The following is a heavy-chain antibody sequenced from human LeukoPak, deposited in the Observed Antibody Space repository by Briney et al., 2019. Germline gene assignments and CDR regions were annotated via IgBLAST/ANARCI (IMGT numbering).Heavy chain of an antibody. J-gene: IGHJ6*02. CDR2: IWYDGSNK. D-gene: IGHD3-3*01. Sequence: GGSLRLSCAASGFTFSSYAMSWVRQAPGKGLEWVAVIWYDGSNKYYADSVKGRFTISRDNSKNTLYLQMNSLRAEDTAVYYCARGTYYDFWSGLTYYYYGMDVWGQGTTVTVSS. CDR1: GFTFSSYA. V-gene: IGHV3-33*08. CDR3: ARGTYYDFWSGLTYYYYGMDV.